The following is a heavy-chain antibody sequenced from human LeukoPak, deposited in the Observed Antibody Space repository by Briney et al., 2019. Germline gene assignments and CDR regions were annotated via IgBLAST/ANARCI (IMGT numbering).Heavy chain of an antibody. V-gene: IGHV3-7*01. CDR2: INQDASEI. CDR3: ATDRDNSDWQKRFDS. CDR1: GLTFSTYW. J-gene: IGHJ4*02. D-gene: IGHD2-21*02. Sequence: GGSLRLSCAASGLTFSTYWMNWYRQAPGKGLEWVGNINQDASEINYVDSVRGRFTISRDNAKNSLHLQMNSLRAEDTAVYYCATDRDNSDWQKRFDSWGQGTLVTVSS.